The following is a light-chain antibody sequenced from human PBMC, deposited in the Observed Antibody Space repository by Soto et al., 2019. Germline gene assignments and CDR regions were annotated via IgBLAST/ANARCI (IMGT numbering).Light chain of an antibody. J-gene: IGKJ1*01. CDR3: QHYGSSGT. CDR2: ASS. Sequence: EIVLTQSPGTLSLSPGERATLSCRASQSVSNNYLAWYQQKPGQAPMLLIYASSNRGTVIPEMFSGSGSGTDFTLTISRLAPEDLALYYCQHYGSSGTFGQGTKVEIK. V-gene: IGKV3-20*01. CDR1: QSVSNNY.